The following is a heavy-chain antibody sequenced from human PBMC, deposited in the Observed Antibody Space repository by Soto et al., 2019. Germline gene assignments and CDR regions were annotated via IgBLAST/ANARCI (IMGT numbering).Heavy chain of an antibody. CDR2: ISGSGDST. CDR1: GFTFSSYA. Sequence: QPGGSLRLSCAASGFTFSSYAMSWVRQAPGKGLEWVSAISGSGDSTYYADSVKGRFTISRDNSKNTLYLQMNSLRAEDTAVYYCAKDLRTTGRSKPYYYYYGMDVWGQGTTVTVSS. J-gene: IGHJ6*02. CDR3: AKDLRTTGRSKPYYYYYGMDV. V-gene: IGHV3-23*01. D-gene: IGHD3-10*01.